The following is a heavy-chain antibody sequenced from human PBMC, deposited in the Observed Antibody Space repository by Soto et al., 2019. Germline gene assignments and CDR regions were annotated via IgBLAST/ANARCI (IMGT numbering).Heavy chain of an antibody. J-gene: IGHJ5*02. V-gene: IGHV3-7*05. CDR2: INQDGSAK. CDR3: ARWNGGFDP. Sequence: EEQLVESGGGLVQPGGSLRLSCAASGFTFSDYYMSWVRQAPGKGLEWVANINQDGSAKSYVDSVRGRFTISRDNGKNSLSLQMEGLRADDTAVYYCARWNGGFDPWGQGTLVTVSS. D-gene: IGHD1-1*01. CDR1: GFTFSDYY.